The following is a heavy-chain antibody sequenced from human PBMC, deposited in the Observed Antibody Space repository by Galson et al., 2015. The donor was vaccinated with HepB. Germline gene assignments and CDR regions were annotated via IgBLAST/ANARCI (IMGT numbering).Heavy chain of an antibody. CDR3: ARAFGYYDSSGYYF. Sequence: SLRLSCAASGFTFSSYWMHWVRQAPGKGLEWVSRINSDGSSTNYADSVKGRFTISRDNAKNTLYLQMNSLRAEDTAVYYCARAFGYYDSSGYYFWGQGTLFTVSS. J-gene: IGHJ4*02. D-gene: IGHD3-22*01. CDR2: INSDGSST. CDR1: GFTFSSYW. V-gene: IGHV3-74*01.